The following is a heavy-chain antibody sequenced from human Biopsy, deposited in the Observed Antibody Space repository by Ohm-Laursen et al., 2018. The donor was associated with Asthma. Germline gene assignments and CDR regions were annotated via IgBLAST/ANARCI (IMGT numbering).Heavy chain of an antibody. V-gene: IGHV3-30-3*01. Sequence: LSLTCAASGFTFSSYSMHWVRQAPAKGLEWVAVGGSYYDGGLKYYADSVNGRFTVSRDDSKNTLYLQMNSLRPDDTAVYYCARDVMEWYLPAFDFWGQGTLVTVSS. D-gene: IGHD3-3*01. CDR2: GGSYYDGGLK. CDR1: GFTFSSYS. J-gene: IGHJ4*02. CDR3: ARDVMEWYLPAFDF.